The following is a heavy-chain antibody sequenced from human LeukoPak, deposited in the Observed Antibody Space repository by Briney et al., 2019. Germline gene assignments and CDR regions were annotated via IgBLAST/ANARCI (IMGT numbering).Heavy chain of an antibody. CDR3: AREKQWLGIDY. J-gene: IGHJ4*02. CDR1: GGSFSGYY. D-gene: IGHD6-19*01. V-gene: IGHV4-34*01. Sequence: SKTLSLACAVYGGSFSGYYWSWIRQPPGKGLEWIGEINHSGSTNYNPSLKSRVTISVDTSKNQFSLKLSSVTAADTAVYYCAREKQWLGIDYWGQGTLVTVSS. CDR2: INHSGST.